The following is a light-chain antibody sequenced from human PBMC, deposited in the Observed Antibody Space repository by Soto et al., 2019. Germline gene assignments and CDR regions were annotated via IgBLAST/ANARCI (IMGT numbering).Light chain of an antibody. V-gene: IGKV1-39*01. CDR2: AAS. Sequence: TQSPSSLSASVSDRVPITCRASQSISSYLNWYQQKPGKAPKLLIYAASSLQSGVPSRFSGSGSGTDFTLTISSLQPEDFASYYCQQCYSTPITLAQGTRLEIK. J-gene: IGKJ5*01. CDR3: QQCYSTPIT. CDR1: QSISSY.